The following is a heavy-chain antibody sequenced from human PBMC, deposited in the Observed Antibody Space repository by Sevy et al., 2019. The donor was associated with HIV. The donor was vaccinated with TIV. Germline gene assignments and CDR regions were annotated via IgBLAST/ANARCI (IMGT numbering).Heavy chain of an antibody. J-gene: IGHJ4*02. CDR1: GFTFDDYA. V-gene: IGHV3-9*01. Sequence: GGSLRLSCAASGFTFDDYAMHWVRQAPGKGLEGVSGISWNSGSIGYADSVKGRFTISRDNAKNSLYLQMNSLRAEDTALYYCAKASSSSWFSFDYWGQGTLVTVSS. CDR2: ISWNSGSI. D-gene: IGHD6-13*01. CDR3: AKASSSSWFSFDY.